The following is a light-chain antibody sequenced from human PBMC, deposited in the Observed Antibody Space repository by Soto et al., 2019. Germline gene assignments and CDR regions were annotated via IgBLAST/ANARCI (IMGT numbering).Light chain of an antibody. Sequence: IRMTQCPSTLSASVGDRVTITCRASQGIXGWFAWDQRKPGKAPKILISXASSLESGVPSRFSGSGSETEFTLTISSLRADDVETYYCQQYNCYLTFGQGTKVDIK. CDR1: QGIXGW. V-gene: IGKV1-5*01. CDR2: XAS. J-gene: IGKJ1*01. CDR3: QQYNCYLT.